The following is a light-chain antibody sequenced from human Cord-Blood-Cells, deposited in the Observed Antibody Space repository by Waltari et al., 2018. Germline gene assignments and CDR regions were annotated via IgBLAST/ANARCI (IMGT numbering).Light chain of an antibody. J-gene: IGKJ3*01. CDR3: QQYDNLPFT. CDR1: QDISNY. V-gene: IGKV1-33*01. CDR2: GAS. Sequence: DIQMTQSPSSLSASVGDRVTITCQASQDISNYLNWYQQKPGKAPKLLIYGASNLETGVPSRFSGSGSGTEFTFTISSLQPEDIATYYCQQYDNLPFTFGPGTKVDIK.